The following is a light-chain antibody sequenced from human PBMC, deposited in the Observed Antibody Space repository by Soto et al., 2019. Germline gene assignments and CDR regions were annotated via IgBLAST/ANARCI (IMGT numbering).Light chain of an antibody. J-gene: IGKJ5*01. CDR3: QQYKNWPL. V-gene: IGKV1-9*01. Sequence: DIQMTQSPSSLSASVGDRVTITCRASQGISSYLAWYQQKPGKAPKLLIYAASTLQSGVPSRFSGSGFGTEFTLTISSLQSEDFAVYYCQQYKNWPLFGQGTRLEI. CDR2: AAS. CDR1: QGISSY.